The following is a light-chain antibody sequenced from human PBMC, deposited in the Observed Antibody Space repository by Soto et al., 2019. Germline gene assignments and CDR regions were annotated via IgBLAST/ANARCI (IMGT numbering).Light chain of an antibody. CDR1: QGIGGT. CDR3: QRYNNWPLT. Sequence: EVVMTQSPATLSVSPGEGATLSCRASQGIGGTLAWYQHKPGQTPRLLIYDTSTRATGVPARFSGSRSGTEFTLTINRLQSEDFAVYYCQRYNNWPLTFGGGTKVESK. V-gene: IGKV3-15*01. CDR2: DTS. J-gene: IGKJ4*01.